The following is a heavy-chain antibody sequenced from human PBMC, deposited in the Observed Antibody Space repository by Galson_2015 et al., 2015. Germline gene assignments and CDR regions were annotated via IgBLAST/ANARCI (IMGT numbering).Heavy chain of an antibody. CDR1: GDTFNSCT. D-gene: IGHD2-21*01. V-gene: IGHV1-69*08. Sequence: SVKVSCKASGDTFNSCTINWVRQAPGQGLEWMGRIVPFLHTPTYAQRFQGRVTITADKSTNTVNMQLGSLRPEDTAIYFCARTKSVVGNTGLDFWGQGTLITVSS. CDR2: IVPFLHTP. J-gene: IGHJ4*02. CDR3: ARTKSVVGNTGLDF.